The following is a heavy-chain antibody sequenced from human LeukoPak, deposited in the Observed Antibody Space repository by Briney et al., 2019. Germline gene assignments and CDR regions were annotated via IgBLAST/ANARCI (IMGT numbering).Heavy chain of an antibody. CDR2: INTNTGNP. V-gene: IGHV7-4-1*02. J-gene: IGHJ4*02. CDR3: ARVYRSRWYSPRDDY. D-gene: IGHD6-13*01. Sequence: ASVKVSCKASGYAFTSYAMNWVRQAPGQGLEWMGWINTNTGNPTYAQGFTGRFVFSLDTSVSTAYLQISSLKAEDTAVYYCARVYRSRWYSPRDDYWGQGTLVTVSS. CDR1: GYAFTSYA.